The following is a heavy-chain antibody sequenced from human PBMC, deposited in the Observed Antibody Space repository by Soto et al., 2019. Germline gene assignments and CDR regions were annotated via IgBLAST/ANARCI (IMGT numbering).Heavy chain of an antibody. J-gene: IGHJ3*01. V-gene: IGHV3-33*03. CDR1: GFTFSSYG. CDR3: ARAQYTGSYFDACDV. CDR2: IWYDGSNK. D-gene: IGHD1-26*01. Sequence: GGSLRLSCAASGFTFSSYGMHWVRQAPGKGLEWVAVIWYDGSNKYYADSVKGRFTVSRDNSKNTLFLQMNSLRVDDTAVYYCARAQYTGSYFDACDVWGQGTMVT.